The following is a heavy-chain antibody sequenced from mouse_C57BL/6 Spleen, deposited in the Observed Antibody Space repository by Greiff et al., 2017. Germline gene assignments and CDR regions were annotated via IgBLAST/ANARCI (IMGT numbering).Heavy chain of an antibody. V-gene: IGHV5-17*01. CDR2: ICSGGSTV. J-gene: IGHJ1*03. Sequence: EFKVVESGGGLVKPGGSLTLSCPASGFTLTTYGFPWVRQAPEKGLEWVAYICSGGSTVYIAATVKGRFTIARDNAKNTLCLQMTSLRSEDTAMYYCARPGYYGSSSYFDVWGTGTTVTVSS. D-gene: IGHD1-1*01. CDR3: ARPGYYGSSSYFDV. CDR1: GFTLTTYG.